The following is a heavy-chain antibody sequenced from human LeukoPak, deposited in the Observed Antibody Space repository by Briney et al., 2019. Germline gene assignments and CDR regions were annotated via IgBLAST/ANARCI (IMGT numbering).Heavy chain of an antibody. J-gene: IGHJ4*02. CDR2: IYTSGSI. CDR3: ARDATAMASQ. Sequence: SDTLSLTCTRAGRSISIGSYYWSWVRQPAGKGLEWIGRIYTSGSINYNPSLKSRVTISVDTSKNQFSLKLSSVTAADTAVYYCARDATAMASQWGQGTLVTVSS. CDR1: GRSISIGSYY. D-gene: IGHD5-18*01. V-gene: IGHV4-61*02.